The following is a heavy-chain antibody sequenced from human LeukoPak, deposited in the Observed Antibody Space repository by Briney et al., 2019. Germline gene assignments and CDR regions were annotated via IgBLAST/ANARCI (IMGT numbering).Heavy chain of an antibody. J-gene: IGHJ4*02. CDR2: ITSSSSYI. CDR1: GFTFSVYD. CDR3: ARGRASCYNY. Sequence: GGSLRLSCAASGFTFSVYDMIWVRQAPGKGLQWVSFITSSSSYIYYADPVKGRFTISRDNAKNTLYLQMNSLRAEDTAVYYCARGRASCYNYWGQGTLVTVSS. D-gene: IGHD2-2*02. V-gene: IGHV3-21*01.